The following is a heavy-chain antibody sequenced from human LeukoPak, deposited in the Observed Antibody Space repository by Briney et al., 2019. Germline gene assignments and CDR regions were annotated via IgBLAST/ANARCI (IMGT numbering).Heavy chain of an antibody. V-gene: IGHV3-21*01. CDR1: GFTFSSYS. CDR3: ARGCPITMVRGVITQTLYYFDY. D-gene: IGHD3-10*01. J-gene: IGHJ4*02. CDR2: ISSSSSYI. Sequence: GGSLRLSCAASGFTFSSYSMNWVRQAPGKGLEWVSSISSSSSYIYYADSVKGRFTISRDNAKNSLYLQMNSLRAEDTAVYYCARGCPITMVRGVITQTLYYFDYWGQGTLATVSS.